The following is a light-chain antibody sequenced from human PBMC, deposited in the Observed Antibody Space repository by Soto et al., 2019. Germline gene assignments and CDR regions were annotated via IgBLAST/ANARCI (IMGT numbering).Light chain of an antibody. V-gene: IGKV1-39*01. CDR3: QQSYSIPWT. CDR2: AAS. J-gene: IGKJ1*01. CDR1: QSISSY. Sequence: DIQMTQSPSSLSASVGDRVTITCRASQSISSYLNWYQQKPGKAPKVLIYAASSLQSVIPSRFRGSGSGPDFTLTISSLQPEDFATYYCQQSYSIPWTFGQGTKVEIK.